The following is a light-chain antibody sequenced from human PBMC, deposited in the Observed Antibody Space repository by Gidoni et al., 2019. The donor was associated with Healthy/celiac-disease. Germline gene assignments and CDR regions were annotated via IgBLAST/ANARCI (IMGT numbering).Light chain of an antibody. V-gene: IGLV1-44*01. CDR2: GTH. CDR3: AAWDDSLNGPV. J-gene: IGLJ3*02. CDR1: SAHIGSNT. Sequence: AALTQPPAASGTPGQRVTSTCSGGSAHIGSNTVNWYQQLPGPAHKLLLSGTHQRPSCVPYRFSGSRSVTSASLAIRGLQSADEADSYCAAWDDSLNGPVFGGWTKLTVL.